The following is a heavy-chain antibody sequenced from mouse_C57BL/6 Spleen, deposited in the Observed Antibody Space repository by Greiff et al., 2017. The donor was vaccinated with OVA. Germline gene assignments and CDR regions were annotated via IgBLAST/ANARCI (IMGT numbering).Heavy chain of an antibody. Sequence: QVQLKQSGAELARPGASVKLSCKASGYTFTSYGISWVKQRTGQGLEWIGEIYPRSGNTYYNEKFKGKATLTADKSSSTAYMELRSLTSEDSAVYFCARSATTVVGHYAMDYWGQGTSVTVSS. D-gene: IGHD1-1*01. J-gene: IGHJ4*01. CDR3: ARSATTVVGHYAMDY. CDR2: IYPRSGNT. V-gene: IGHV1-81*01. CDR1: GYTFTSYG.